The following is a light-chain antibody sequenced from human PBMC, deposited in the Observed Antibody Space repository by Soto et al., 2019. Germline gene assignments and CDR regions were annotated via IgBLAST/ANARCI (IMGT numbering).Light chain of an antibody. CDR2: AAS. CDR1: QSISTY. Sequence: DIRMTQSPSSLSASVGDRVTITCRASQSISTYLNWYQQKPGEAPKLLIYAASSLQSGVPSRFSGSGSGTDFNLTISSLQTEDFATYYCQQSYSTPPYTFGQGPKLESK. CDR3: QQSYSTPPYT. J-gene: IGKJ2*01. V-gene: IGKV1-39*01.